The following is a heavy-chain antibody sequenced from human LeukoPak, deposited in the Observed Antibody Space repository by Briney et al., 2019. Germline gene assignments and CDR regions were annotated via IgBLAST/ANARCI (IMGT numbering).Heavy chain of an antibody. J-gene: IGHJ4*02. CDR2: ISGSGGST. V-gene: IGHV3-23*01. Sequence: GGSLRPSCAPSVLTSTVYTMRSGRQAPGKGLEWVSSISGSGGSTYYADSVKGRFTISRDNSKSTLSLQMNRLRAEDTAVYYCDKCTGVFIVGVGLCDYWGQGTLVTVSS. CDR1: VLTSTVYT. D-gene: IGHD1-26*01. CDR3: DKCTGVFIVGVGLCDY.